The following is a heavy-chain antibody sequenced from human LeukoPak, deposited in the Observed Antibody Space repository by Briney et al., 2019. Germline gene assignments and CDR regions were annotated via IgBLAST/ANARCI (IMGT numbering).Heavy chain of an antibody. Sequence: GGSLRLSCAASGFTFSNSAMSWVRQAPGKGLEWVPAISGSGGSTYYADSVKGHFTISRDNSKNTLYLQMNSLRAEDTAVYYCAKDVWGDYWGQGTLVTVSS. J-gene: IGHJ4*02. V-gene: IGHV3-23*01. CDR1: GFTFSNSA. CDR3: AKDVWGDY. CDR2: ISGSGGST. D-gene: IGHD3-16*01.